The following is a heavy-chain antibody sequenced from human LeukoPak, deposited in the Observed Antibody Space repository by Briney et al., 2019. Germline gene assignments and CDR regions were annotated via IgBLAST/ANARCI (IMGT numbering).Heavy chain of an antibody. J-gene: IGHJ4*02. V-gene: IGHV4-39*01. Sequence: PSETLSLTCTVSGCSISSTSYYWAWIRQPPGRGLEWIGSIDYSGTTYYNPSLKSRVTISVDTSKNQFSLKLSSVTASDTAKYFCARRGQAAGSKGAFDYWGQGTLVTVSS. D-gene: IGHD6-13*01. CDR2: IDYSGTT. CDR1: GCSISSTSYY. CDR3: ARRGQAAGSKGAFDY.